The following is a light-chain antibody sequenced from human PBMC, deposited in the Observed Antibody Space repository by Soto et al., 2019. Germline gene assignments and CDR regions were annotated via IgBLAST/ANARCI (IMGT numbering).Light chain of an antibody. CDR3: QQRSIWPLT. CDR2: DAS. J-gene: IGKJ4*01. V-gene: IGKV3-11*01. CDR1: ENLRTF. Sequence: EIVLTQSPATLSLSPGERATLSCRATENLRTFLAWYQQKAGQAPRLLIYDASNRATGIPDRFSGSGSGTDFTLTISNLEPEDSAVYYCQQRSIWPLTFGGGTKADIK.